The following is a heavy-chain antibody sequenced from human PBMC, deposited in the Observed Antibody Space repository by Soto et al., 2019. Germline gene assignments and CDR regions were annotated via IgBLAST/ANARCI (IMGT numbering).Heavy chain of an antibody. CDR1: GFTVSSNY. J-gene: IGHJ4*02. CDR2: IYSGGST. D-gene: IGHD5-12*01. V-gene: IGHV3-66*01. Sequence: GGSLRLSCAASGFTVSSNYMSWVRQAPGKGLEWVSVIYSGGSTYYADSVKGRFTISRDNSKNTLYLQMNSLRAEDTAVYYCARDRGHGVATILFDYWGQGTLVTVSS. CDR3: ARDRGHGVATILFDY.